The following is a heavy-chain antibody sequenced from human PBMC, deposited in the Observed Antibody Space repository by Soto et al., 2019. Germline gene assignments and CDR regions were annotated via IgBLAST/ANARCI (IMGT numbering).Heavy chain of an antibody. J-gene: IGHJ6*03. CDR3: ARVPNYDFWSGYYFSLSWYYYYYMDV. Sequence: GGSLRLSCAASGFTFSSYWMSWVRQAPGKGLEWVANIKQDGSEKYYVDSVKGRFTISRDNAKNSLYLQMNSLRAEDKAVYYCARVPNYDFWSGYYFSLSWYYYYYMDVWGKGTTVTVSS. D-gene: IGHD3-3*01. CDR1: GFTFSSYW. V-gene: IGHV3-7*01. CDR2: IKQDGSEK.